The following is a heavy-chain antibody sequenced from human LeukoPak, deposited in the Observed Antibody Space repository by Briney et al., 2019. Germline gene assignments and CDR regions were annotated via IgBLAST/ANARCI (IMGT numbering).Heavy chain of an antibody. V-gene: IGHV3-30*03. J-gene: IGHJ4*02. CDR1: GFTFSSYG. CDR3: APGGDYTFFDY. D-gene: IGHD4-17*01. Sequence: GGSLRLSCAASGFTFSSYGMHWVRQAPGKGLEWVAVISYNGSNKYYADSVKGRFTISRDNSKNTLYLQMNSLRAEDTAVYYCAPGGDYTFFDYWGQGTLVTVSS. CDR2: ISYNGSNK.